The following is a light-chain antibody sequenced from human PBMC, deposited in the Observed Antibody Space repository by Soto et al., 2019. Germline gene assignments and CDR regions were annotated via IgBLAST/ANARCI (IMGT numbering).Light chain of an antibody. CDR2: EVN. J-gene: IGLJ1*01. CDR1: SSNVGSYKL. V-gene: IGLV2-23*02. Sequence: QSFLTQPASVSGSPGQSITISCTGTSSNVGSYKLVSWYQQHPGKAPKLMIFEVNKRPSGVSNRFSGSKSGNTASLTISGLKVEDEADYYCCSSGGSPTHVFGPGTKVTVL. CDR3: CSSGGSPTHV.